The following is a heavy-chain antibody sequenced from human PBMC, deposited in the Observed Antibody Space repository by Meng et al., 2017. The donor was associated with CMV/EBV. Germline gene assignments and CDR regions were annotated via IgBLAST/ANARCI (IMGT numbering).Heavy chain of an antibody. Sequence: QVQLGQSGAEVKKPGASVKVSCKASGYTFTSYYMHWVRQAPGQGLEWMGIINPSGGSTSYAQKFQGRVTTTRDTSTSTVYMELSSLRPEDTAVYYCAEGDYGDAQVWGQGTLVTVSS. J-gene: IGHJ4*02. V-gene: IGHV1-46*01. D-gene: IGHD4-17*01. CDR2: INPSGGST. CDR3: AEGDYGDAQV. CDR1: GYTFTSYY.